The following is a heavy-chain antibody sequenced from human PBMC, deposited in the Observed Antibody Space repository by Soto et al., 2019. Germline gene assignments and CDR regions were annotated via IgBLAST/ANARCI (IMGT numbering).Heavy chain of an antibody. V-gene: IGHV3-30*18. CDR3: AKGGVQLWSNDAFDI. CDR1: GFTFSTYG. D-gene: IGHD3-10*01. J-gene: IGHJ3*02. CDR2: ISYDGSGK. Sequence: GGSLRLSCAASGFTFSTYGIHWVLQAPGKGLEWVAVISYDGSGKYYADSVKSRFTISRDNSKNTLYLQMNSLRAEDTAMYYCAKGGVQLWSNDAFDIWGQGTMVTVSS.